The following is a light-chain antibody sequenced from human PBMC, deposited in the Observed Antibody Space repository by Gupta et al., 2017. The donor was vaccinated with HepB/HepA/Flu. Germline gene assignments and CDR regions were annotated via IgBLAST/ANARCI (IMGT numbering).Light chain of an antibody. Sequence: DIQMTQSPSSLSASVGDRVTISCRASQNIVTYLIWYQQIPGKAPKLLIYGASSLQTGVPSRFSGSGSGTDFTLTISSRKPEDFATYYRQQSYSLPVTFGKGTKLEIK. CDR3: QQSYSLPVT. J-gene: IGKJ2*01. V-gene: IGKV1-39*01. CDR1: QNIVTY. CDR2: GAS.